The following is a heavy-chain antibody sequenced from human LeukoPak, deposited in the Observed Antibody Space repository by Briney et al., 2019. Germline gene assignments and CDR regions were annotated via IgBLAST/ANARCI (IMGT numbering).Heavy chain of an antibody. V-gene: IGHV4-39*01. CDR3: ARRAAPFDP. J-gene: IGHJ5*02. Sequence: AETLSLTCTVSGDSIRSRTSEFWGWIRQSPGKGLEWIAEISYILTTFYSPSLESRVSISPDPSKNQFSLKLSSVTAADTAVYYCARRAAPFDPWGQGTLVTVSS. CDR1: GDSIRSRTSEF. CDR2: ISYILTT. D-gene: IGHD6-13*01.